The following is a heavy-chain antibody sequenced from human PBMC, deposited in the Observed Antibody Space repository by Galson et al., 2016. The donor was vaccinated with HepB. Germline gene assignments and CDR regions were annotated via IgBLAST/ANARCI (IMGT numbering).Heavy chain of an antibody. CDR3: ARGGSGSYPYFDY. CDR1: GFTFSDYY. J-gene: IGHJ4*02. V-gene: IGHV3-11*06. Sequence: SLRLSCAASGFTFSDYYMSWIRQAPGKGLEWVSYISSGSSYTNYADSVKGRFTISRDNAKNSLYLQMNSLRAEDTAVYYCARGGSGSYPYFDYWGQGTLVTVSS. D-gene: IGHD1-26*01. CDR2: ISSGSSYT.